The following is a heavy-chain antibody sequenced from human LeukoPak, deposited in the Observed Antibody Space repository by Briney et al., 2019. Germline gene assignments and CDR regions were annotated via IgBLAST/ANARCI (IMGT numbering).Heavy chain of an antibody. CDR3: ARDQGIDVWGVTATHDY. CDR1: GGSISSSGYY. J-gene: IGHJ4*02. Sequence: SETLSLTCTVSGGSISSSGYYWGWIRQPPGKGLEWIGRIYYSGSTYYNPSLKSRVTISVDTSKNQFSLKLSSVTAADTAVYYCARDQGIDVWGVTATHDYWGQGTLVTVSS. D-gene: IGHD2-21*02. CDR2: IYYSGST. V-gene: IGHV4-39*02.